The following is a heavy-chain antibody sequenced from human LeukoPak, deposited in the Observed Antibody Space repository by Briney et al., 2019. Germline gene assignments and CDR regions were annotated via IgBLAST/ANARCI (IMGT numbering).Heavy chain of an antibody. D-gene: IGHD3-22*01. V-gene: IGHV3-53*01. CDR3: ARGGRGSAAVVAPRSFDI. Sequence: GGSLRLSCEASGFTVSSTHMIWVRQAPGKGLEWVSVTYTGGNSYYAGSVQGRFIISRDISKNTLYLQMNNLRAEDSALYYCARGGRGSAAVVAPRSFDIWGQGTMVTVSS. CDR1: GFTVSSTH. J-gene: IGHJ3*02. CDR2: TYTGGNS.